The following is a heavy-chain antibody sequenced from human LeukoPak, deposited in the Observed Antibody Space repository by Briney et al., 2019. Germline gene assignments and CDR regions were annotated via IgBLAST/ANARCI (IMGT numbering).Heavy chain of an antibody. V-gene: IGHV3-48*01. D-gene: IGHD4-17*01. CDR2: ISSSSSTI. Sequence: GGSLRLSCVASGFTFSSYSMNWVRQAPGKGLEWVSYISSSSSTIYYADSVKGRFTISRDNAKNSLYLQMNSLRAEDTAVYYWARDQYGNGDITNFDDWGQGTLVTVSS. CDR1: GFTFSSYS. CDR3: ARDQYGNGDITNFDD. J-gene: IGHJ4*02.